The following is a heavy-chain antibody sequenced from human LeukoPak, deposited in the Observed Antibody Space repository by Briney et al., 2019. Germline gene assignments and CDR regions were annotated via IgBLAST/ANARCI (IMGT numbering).Heavy chain of an antibody. D-gene: IGHD4-23*01. Sequence: GESLKISCKGSGYTFTGYWIGWVRQMPGKGLGWIGSIYPGESDTRYSPSFQGQVTISADKSISTAYLQWSSLRASDTAMYYFARGGNTSPVYYYWGQGTLVCVCS. CDR2: IYPGESDT. CDR3: ARGGNTSPVYYY. CDR1: GYTFTGYW. V-gene: IGHV5-51*01. J-gene: IGHJ4*02.